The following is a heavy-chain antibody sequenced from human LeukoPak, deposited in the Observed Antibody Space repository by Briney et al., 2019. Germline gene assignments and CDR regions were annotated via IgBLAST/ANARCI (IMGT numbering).Heavy chain of an antibody. CDR2: VGIDSGNT. Sequence: TGGSLRLSCAASGSTFSDYSMNWVRQAPGKGLEWISWVGIDSGNTKYADSVKGRFTISGEKAKNSLYLQMSSLRVEDTAVSYCARDHNYAFDNWGQGTLVTVSS. V-gene: IGHV3-48*01. CDR1: GSTFSDYS. J-gene: IGHJ4*02. D-gene: IGHD1-1*01. CDR3: ARDHNYAFDN.